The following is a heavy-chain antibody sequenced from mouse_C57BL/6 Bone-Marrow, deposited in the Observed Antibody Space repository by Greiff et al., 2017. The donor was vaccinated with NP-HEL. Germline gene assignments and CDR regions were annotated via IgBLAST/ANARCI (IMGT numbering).Heavy chain of an antibody. V-gene: IGHV1-69*01. CDR2: IDPSDSYT. J-gene: IGHJ4*01. D-gene: IGHD2-2*01. Sequence: QVQLQQPGAELVMPGASVKLSCKASGYTFTSYWMHWVKQRPGQGLEWIGEIDPSDSYTNYNQQFKGKSTLTVDKSSSTAYMQLSSLTSEDSAVYYCARKGGYDCYAMDYWGQGTSVTVSS. CDR3: ARKGGYDCYAMDY. CDR1: GYTFTSYW.